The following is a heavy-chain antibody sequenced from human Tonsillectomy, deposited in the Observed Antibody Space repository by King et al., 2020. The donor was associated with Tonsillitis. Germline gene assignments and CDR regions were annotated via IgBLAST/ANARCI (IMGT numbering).Heavy chain of an antibody. J-gene: IGHJ4*02. V-gene: IGHV3-30*04. CDR2: ISYDGSNK. CDR1: GFTFSNYA. CDR3: ARVGFVDMATILFDY. D-gene: IGHD5-24*01. Sequence: VQLVESGGGVVQPARSLRLSCAASGFTFSNYALHWVRQAPGKGLEWVAIISYDGSNKYYADSVKGRFTISRDNSKHTLYLQMNSLRAEDTAMYSCARVGFVDMATILFDYWGQGTLVTVSS.